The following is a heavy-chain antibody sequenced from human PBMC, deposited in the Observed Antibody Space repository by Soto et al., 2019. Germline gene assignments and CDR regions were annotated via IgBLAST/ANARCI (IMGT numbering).Heavy chain of an antibody. CDR1: GFTFSSYA. J-gene: IGHJ6*02. V-gene: IGHV3-30-3*01. D-gene: IGHD5-12*01. CDR2: ITYDGSNK. Sequence: QVQLVESGGGVVQPGRSLSLSCAASGFTFSSYAMHWVRQAPGKGLEWVAVITYDGSNKYYADSVKGRFTISRDNSKNTLYLHMTRLRVEDTVVYYCARDYYRFNSGYGFRMDVWGQGTTVSVSS. CDR3: ARDYYRFNSGYGFRMDV.